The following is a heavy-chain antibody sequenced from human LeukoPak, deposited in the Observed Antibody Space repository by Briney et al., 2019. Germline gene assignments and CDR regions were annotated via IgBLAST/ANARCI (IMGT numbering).Heavy chain of an antibody. CDR2: IYSGGST. Sequence: PGGSLRLSCAASGFTVSSNYMSWVRQAPGKGLEWVSVIYSGGSTYYADSVKGRFTISRDNSKNTLYLQMNSLRAEDTAVYYCARDTVAIVAGTLIPPNWFDPWGQGTLVTVSS. J-gene: IGHJ5*02. D-gene: IGHD6-19*01. CDR1: GFTVSSNY. CDR3: ARDTVAIVAGTLIPPNWFDP. V-gene: IGHV3-66*01.